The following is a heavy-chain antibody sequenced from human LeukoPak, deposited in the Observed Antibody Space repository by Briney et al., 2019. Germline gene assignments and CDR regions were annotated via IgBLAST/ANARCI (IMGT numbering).Heavy chain of an antibody. Sequence: ASVKVSCKASGYTFTSYAMHWVRQAPGQRLEWMGWINAGNGNTKYSQKFQGRVTITRDTSASTAYMELSSLRSEDTAVYYCARGGPYDSSGYYPFDYWGQGTLVTVSS. CDR3: ARGGPYDSSGYYPFDY. D-gene: IGHD3-22*01. CDR2: INAGNGNT. J-gene: IGHJ4*02. CDR1: GYTFTSYA. V-gene: IGHV1-3*01.